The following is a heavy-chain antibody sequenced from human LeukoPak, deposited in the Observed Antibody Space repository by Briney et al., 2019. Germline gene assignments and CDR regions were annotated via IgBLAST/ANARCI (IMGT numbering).Heavy chain of an antibody. CDR2: ISGSGGST. CDR1: GFTFSSYG. V-gene: IGHV3-23*01. D-gene: IGHD3-10*01. J-gene: IGHJ4*02. Sequence: GGTLRLSCAASGFTFSSYGMSWVRQAPGKGLERVSAISGSGGSTYYADSVKGRFTISRDNSKNTLYLQMNSLRAEDTAVYYCAKDHYYYGSGSYFDYWGQGTLVTVSS. CDR3: AKDHYYYGSGSYFDY.